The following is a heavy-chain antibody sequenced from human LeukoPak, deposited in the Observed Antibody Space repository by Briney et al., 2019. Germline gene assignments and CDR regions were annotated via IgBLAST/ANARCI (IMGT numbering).Heavy chain of an antibody. J-gene: IGHJ4*02. D-gene: IGHD5-24*01. CDR2: INWDGASR. V-gene: IGHV3-43*01. Sequence: PGGSLRLSCAASGFTFDDYTMYWIRQAPGKGLEWVSAINWDGASRTYADSVRGRFSLSRDNTTNSLYLQMNSLRREDTALYYCVKGGGGLATITSLQYWGQGTLVTVSS. CDR1: GFTFDDYT. CDR3: VKGGGGLATITSLQY.